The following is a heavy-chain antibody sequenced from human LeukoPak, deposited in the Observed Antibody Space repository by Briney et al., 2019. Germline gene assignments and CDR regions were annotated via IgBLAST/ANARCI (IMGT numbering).Heavy chain of an antibody. D-gene: IGHD3-10*01. CDR3: AKTYYYGSGSYSVYYYYMDV. CDR2: IIGSGRDT. J-gene: IGHJ6*03. CDR1: GFTFSSYA. V-gene: IGHV3-23*01. Sequence: GGSLRLSCAASGFTFSSYAMNWVRQAPGKRLEWVSSIIGSGRDTYYADSVKGRITISRDNSKNTLYLQMNSLRAEDTAVYYCAKTYYYGSGSYSVYYYYMDVWGKGTTVTVSS.